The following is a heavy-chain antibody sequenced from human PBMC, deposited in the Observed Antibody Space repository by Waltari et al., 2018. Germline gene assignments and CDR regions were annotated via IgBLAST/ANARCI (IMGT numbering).Heavy chain of an antibody. CDR2: IIPIFGTA. CDR3: ATGDPGAL. D-gene: IGHD7-27*01. Sequence: QVQLVQSGAEVKKPGASVKVSCKASGYTFTGYDMHWVRQAPGQGLEWMGGIIPIFGTANYAQKFQGRVTITTDESTSTAYMELSSLRSEDTAVYYCATGDPGALWGQGTMVTVSS. V-gene: IGHV1-69*01. J-gene: IGHJ3*01. CDR1: GYTFTGYD.